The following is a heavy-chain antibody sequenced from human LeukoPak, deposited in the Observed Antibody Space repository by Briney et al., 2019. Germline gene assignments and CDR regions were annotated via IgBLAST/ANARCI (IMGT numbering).Heavy chain of an antibody. CDR3: ARGTDAYYYDSSDIDY. J-gene: IGHJ4*02. D-gene: IGHD3-22*01. CDR1: GYTFTGYY. Sequence: ASVKVSCKASGYTFTGYYMHWVRQAPGQGLEWMGWINPKSGGTNYAQKFQGRVTMTRDTSTSTVYMELSSLRSEDTAVYYCARGTDAYYYDSSDIDYWGQGTLVTVSS. CDR2: INPKSGGT. V-gene: IGHV1-2*02.